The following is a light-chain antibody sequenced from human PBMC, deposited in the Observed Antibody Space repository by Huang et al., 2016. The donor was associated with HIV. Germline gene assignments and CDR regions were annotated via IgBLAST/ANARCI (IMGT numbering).Light chain of an antibody. CDR2: WAS. CDR3: QQYYSSPFT. Sequence: DIVMTQSPDSLAVSLGERATIHCKSSQTILHDSDSRNYLAWYQQKPGQPPTLLIHWASIRKSGVPDRFIGSGSGTDFTLTISSLQAEYVAVYYCQQYYSSPFTFGPGTNVDI. CDR1: QTILHDSDSRNY. V-gene: IGKV4-1*01. J-gene: IGKJ3*01.